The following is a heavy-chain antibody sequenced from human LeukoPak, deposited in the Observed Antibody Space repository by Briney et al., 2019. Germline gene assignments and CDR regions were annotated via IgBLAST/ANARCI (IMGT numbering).Heavy chain of an antibody. CDR3: ARQVGVDDAFDI. V-gene: IGHV3-21*01. Sequence: GGSLRLSCAASGFTFNTYSVNWVRQAPGKGLETVSSISSGSSYIFYADSMKGRFTISRDNAKTSLYLQMNSLRAENTAVYYCARQVGVDDAFDIWGQGTKVTVSS. CDR2: ISSGSSYI. D-gene: IGHD1-26*01. CDR1: GFTFNTYS. J-gene: IGHJ3*02.